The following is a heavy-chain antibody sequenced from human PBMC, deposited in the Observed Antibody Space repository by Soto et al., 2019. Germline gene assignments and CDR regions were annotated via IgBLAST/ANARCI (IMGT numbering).Heavy chain of an antibody. Sequence: EVQLVESGGGLVRPGGSLRLSCAASGFTFSSYWMHWVRQVPGKGLVWVSRMDEDGGTTDYADSVKGRFTISRDNAKNTLYLQMHSLSVEDTAVYYCASDLSGRADVWGQGTTVTVSS. CDR3: ASDLSGRADV. D-gene: IGHD3-10*01. V-gene: IGHV3-74*02. CDR1: GFTFSSYW. CDR2: MDEDGGTT. J-gene: IGHJ6*02.